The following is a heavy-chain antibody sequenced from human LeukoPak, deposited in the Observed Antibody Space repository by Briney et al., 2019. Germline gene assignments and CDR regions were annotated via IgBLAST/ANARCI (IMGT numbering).Heavy chain of an antibody. V-gene: IGHV3-23*01. CDR3: AKRQAIGYCSGGSCYSPPIDY. J-gene: IGHJ4*02. CDR2: ISGSGGST. D-gene: IGHD2-15*01. Sequence: GGSLRLSCAASGFTFSSYAMSWVRQAPGKWLEWVSAISGSGGSTYYADSVKGRFTISRDNSKNTLYLQMNSLRAEDTAVYYCAKRQAIGYCSGGSCYSPPIDYWGQGTLVTVSS. CDR1: GFTFSSYA.